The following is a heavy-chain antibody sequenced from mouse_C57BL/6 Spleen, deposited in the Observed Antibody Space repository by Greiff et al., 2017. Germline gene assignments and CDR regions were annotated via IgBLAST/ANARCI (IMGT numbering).Heavy chain of an antibody. J-gene: IGHJ2*01. CDR3: ARITALVPYFEY. CDR1: GYTFPSYG. D-gene: IGHD1-1*01. Sequence: LVESGAELARPGASVKLSCKASGYTFPSYGIRWVKQRTGQGLEWIGEIYPRSGNTYYNEKFKGKATLTADKSSSTAYMELRSLTSEDAAVYFCARITALVPYFEYWGQGTTLTVSS. V-gene: IGHV1-81*01. CDR2: IYPRSGNT.